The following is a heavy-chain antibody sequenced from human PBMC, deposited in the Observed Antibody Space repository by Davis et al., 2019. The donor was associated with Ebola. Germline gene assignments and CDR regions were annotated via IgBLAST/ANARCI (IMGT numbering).Heavy chain of an antibody. D-gene: IGHD5-24*01. J-gene: IGHJ6*02. CDR1: GFSFSIFA. CDR3: ARYREATRYYYYYQGMDV. V-gene: IGHV3-7*01. Sequence: GESLKISCAASGFSFSIFAMSWVRQAPGKGLEWVANIYRDGSEKYYVDSVKGRFTISRDNTKNSLYLQMNSLRAEDTAVYYCARYREATRYYYYYQGMDVWGQGTTVTVSS. CDR2: IYRDGSEK.